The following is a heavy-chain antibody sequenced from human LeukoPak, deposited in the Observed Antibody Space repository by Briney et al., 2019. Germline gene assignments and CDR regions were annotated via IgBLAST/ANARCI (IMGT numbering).Heavy chain of an antibody. CDR3: ARTYYYGSGSYYPGMDV. Sequence: GSLRLSCAASGFTFSSYSMNWVRRAPGKGLEWVSYISSSSSTIYYADSVKGRFTISRDNAKNSLYLQMNSLRAEDTAVYYCARTYYYGSGSYYPGMDVWGQGTTVTVSS. CDR2: ISSSSSTI. V-gene: IGHV3-48*01. D-gene: IGHD3-10*01. CDR1: GFTFSSYS. J-gene: IGHJ6*02.